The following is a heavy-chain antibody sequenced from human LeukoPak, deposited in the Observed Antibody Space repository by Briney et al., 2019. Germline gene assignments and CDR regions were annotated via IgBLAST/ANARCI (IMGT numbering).Heavy chain of an antibody. CDR3: ARRGRGRLGYCSSTSCRESYYYYMDV. J-gene: IGHJ6*03. Sequence: SETLSLTCAVYGGSFSGYYWSWIRQPPGKGLEWIGEINHTGSTNYNPSLKSRVTISVDTSKNQFSLKLSSVTAADTAVYYCARRGRGRLGYCSSTSCRESYYYYMDVWGKGTTVTVSS. CDR1: GGSFSGYY. D-gene: IGHD2-2*01. CDR2: INHTGST. V-gene: IGHV4-34*01.